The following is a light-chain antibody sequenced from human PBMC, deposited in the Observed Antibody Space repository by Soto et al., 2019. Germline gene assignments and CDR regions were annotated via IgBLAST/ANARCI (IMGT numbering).Light chain of an antibody. CDR2: DAF. Sequence: DIQMTQAPSSLSASVGDRGTITCRASQGISNDLTWFQQQPGKTPKSLIYDAFTLQSGVPSRFSGSGSGTEFTLTISSLQPEDFATYYCLQYTTHPFTFGPGTKVDVK. CDR1: QGISND. J-gene: IGKJ3*01. CDR3: LQYTTHPFT. V-gene: IGKV1-16*01.